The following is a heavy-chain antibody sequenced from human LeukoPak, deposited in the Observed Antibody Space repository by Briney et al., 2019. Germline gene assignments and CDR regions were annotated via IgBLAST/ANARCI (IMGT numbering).Heavy chain of an antibody. V-gene: IGHV3-15*07. CDR1: GFIFPNAW. CDR3: ITPLPYSAQ. J-gene: IGHJ4*02. Sequence: PGGSLRLSCAASGFIFPNAWMNWVRQAPGKGLEWVGRIKPKTDGETTEYAAPVKGRFSISRDDSKNMLYLQMNSLKTEDTAVYYCITPLPYSAQGGQGTLVTVSS. CDR2: IKPKTDGETT. D-gene: IGHD2-21*01.